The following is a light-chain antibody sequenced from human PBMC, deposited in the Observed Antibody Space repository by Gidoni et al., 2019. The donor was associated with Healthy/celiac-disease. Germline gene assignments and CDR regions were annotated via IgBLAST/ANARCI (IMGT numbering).Light chain of an antibody. CDR1: QSVSSSY. J-gene: IGKJ4*01. Sequence: EIVLTPSPGTLSLSPGERATLSCRASQSVSSSYLAWYQQKPGQAPRLLIYGASSRATGIPDRCSGSGSGTDFTLTISRLEPEDFAVYYCQQYGSSPRTFGGGTKVEIK. CDR2: GAS. V-gene: IGKV3-20*01. CDR3: QQYGSSPRT.